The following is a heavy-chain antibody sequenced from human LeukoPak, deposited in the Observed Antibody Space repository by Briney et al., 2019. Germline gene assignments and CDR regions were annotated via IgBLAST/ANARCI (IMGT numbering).Heavy chain of an antibody. Sequence: SETLSLTCTVSGGAISSYYWSWIRQPPVKGLEWIGYIYYTGSTNYNPSLKSRVTISVDTSNNQFSLKLSSVTAADTAVYYCASLTSSGWFLDYWGRGTLVTVSS. D-gene: IGHD6-19*01. CDR2: IYYTGST. V-gene: IGHV4-59*01. J-gene: IGHJ4*02. CDR3: ASLTSSGWFLDY. CDR1: GGAISSYY.